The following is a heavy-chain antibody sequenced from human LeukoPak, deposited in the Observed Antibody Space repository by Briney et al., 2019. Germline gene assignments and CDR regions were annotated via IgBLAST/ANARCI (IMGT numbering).Heavy chain of an antibody. Sequence: APVQVSCTASGYTRPSDYTHWVRPASGQGLEWIGIVKPSGGSTSYAQKFQGRVTMTRDTSTSTVYMELSSLRSEDTAVYYCARGGYYDILTGHPSGNNWFDPWGQGTLVTVSS. D-gene: IGHD3-9*01. CDR2: VKPSGGST. CDR3: ARGGYYDILTGHPSGNNWFDP. J-gene: IGHJ5*02. CDR1: GYTRPSDY. V-gene: IGHV1-46*01.